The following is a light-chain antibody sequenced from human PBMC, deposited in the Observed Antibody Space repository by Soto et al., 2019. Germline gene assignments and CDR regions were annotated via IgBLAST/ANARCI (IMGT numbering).Light chain of an antibody. Sequence: QSALPQPASVSGSPGQSITISCTGTSSDVGSYNLVSWYQQHPGKAPKFMIYEGTKRPSGVSNRFSVSKSGDTASLTISGLQAEDEADYYCCSYAGSSTFVLGTGTKVTVL. CDR1: SSDVGSYNL. CDR3: CSYAGSSTFV. V-gene: IGLV2-23*01. CDR2: EGT. J-gene: IGLJ1*01.